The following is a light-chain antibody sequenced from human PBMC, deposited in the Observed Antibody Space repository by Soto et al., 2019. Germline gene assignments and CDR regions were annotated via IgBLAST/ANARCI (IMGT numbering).Light chain of an antibody. CDR1: QNVRNTY. J-gene: IGKJ4*01. Sequence: EIVLTQSPGTLSLSPGESATLSCRASQNVRNTYLGWYQQKPGQSPRLLIHGASSRATGIPDRFSGSGSGTDFTLTIRRLEHEDIAVYYCQQYGTAPLTFGGGTRVEIK. CDR2: GAS. CDR3: QQYGTAPLT. V-gene: IGKV3-20*01.